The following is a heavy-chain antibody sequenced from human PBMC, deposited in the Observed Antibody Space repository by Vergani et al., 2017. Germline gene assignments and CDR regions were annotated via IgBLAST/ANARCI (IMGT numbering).Heavy chain of an antibody. V-gene: IGHV3-30*02. D-gene: IGHD3-22*01. CDR2: IRYDGSNK. CDR3: ANLPDYYYDSSGYYPVSDY. Sequence: QVQLVETGGGVVQPGGSLRLYCATSGFSFNTYGAHWVRQAPGKGLEWVAFIRYDGSNKYYADSVKGRFTISRDNSKNTLYLQMNSLRAEDTAVYYCANLPDYYYDSSGYYPVSDYWGQGTLVTVSS. CDR1: GFSFNTYG. J-gene: IGHJ4*02.